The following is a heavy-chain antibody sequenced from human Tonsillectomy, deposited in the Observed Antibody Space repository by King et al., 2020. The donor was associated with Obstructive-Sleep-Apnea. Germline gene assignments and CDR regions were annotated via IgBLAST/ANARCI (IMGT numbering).Heavy chain of an antibody. V-gene: IGHV4-39*07. Sequence: LQLQESGPGLVKPSETLSLTCTVSGGSISSSSYYWGWIRQPPGKGLEWIGSIYYSGSTYYNPSLKRRVTISVDTSKNQFSLKLSSVTAADTAVYYCARGSVVVPAALGGYYYYYGMDVWGQGTTVTVSS. J-gene: IGHJ6*02. CDR3: ARGSVVVPAALGGYYYYYGMDV. D-gene: IGHD2-2*01. CDR1: GGSISSSSYY. CDR2: IYYSGST.